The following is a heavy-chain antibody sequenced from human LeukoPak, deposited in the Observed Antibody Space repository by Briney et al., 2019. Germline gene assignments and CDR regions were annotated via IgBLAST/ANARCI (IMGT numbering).Heavy chain of an antibody. J-gene: IGHJ4*02. Sequence: GGSLRLSCAASGFTFSGSAMHWVRQASGKGLEWVGRIRSKANSYATAYAASVKGRFTISRDDSKNTAYLQMNCLKTEDTAVYYCTRPAAAGLVTDYWGQGTLVTVSS. CDR2: IRSKANSYAT. CDR3: TRPAAAGLVTDY. D-gene: IGHD6-13*01. V-gene: IGHV3-73*01. CDR1: GFTFSGSA.